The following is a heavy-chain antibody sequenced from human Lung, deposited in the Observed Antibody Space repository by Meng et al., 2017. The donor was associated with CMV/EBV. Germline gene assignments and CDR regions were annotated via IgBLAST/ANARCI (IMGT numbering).Heavy chain of an antibody. Sequence: GESLKISCSASGFTVSSNYMSWVRQAPGKGLEWVAVIYSGGSTYYADSVKGRFTISRDNSKNTLYLQMNSLRAEDTAVYYCARGSSWEIWTQSVDYWGRGXLVTVSS. CDR1: GFTVSSNY. D-gene: IGHD2-15*01. J-gene: IGHJ4*02. CDR2: IYSGGST. CDR3: ARGSSWEIWTQSVDY. V-gene: IGHV3-66*02.